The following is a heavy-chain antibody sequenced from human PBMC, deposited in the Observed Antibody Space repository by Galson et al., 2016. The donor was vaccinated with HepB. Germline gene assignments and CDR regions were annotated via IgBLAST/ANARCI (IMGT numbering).Heavy chain of an antibody. D-gene: IGHD5-18*01. V-gene: IGHV3-21*01. Sequence: SLRLSCAASGFTFSTYNMNWVRQAPGKGLEWVSSISRGSGYIYYADSVKGRFTISRDNVKNSLHLQMNGLRTEDTAVYYCCVDTAMDYVFDYWGQGTLVTVSS. J-gene: IGHJ4*02. CDR3: CVDTAMDYVFDY. CDR2: ISRGSGYI. CDR1: GFTFSTYN.